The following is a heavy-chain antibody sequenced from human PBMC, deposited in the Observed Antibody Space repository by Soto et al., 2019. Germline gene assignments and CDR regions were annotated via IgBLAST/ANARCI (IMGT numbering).Heavy chain of an antibody. J-gene: IGHJ4*02. CDR2: IWCDGSNK. CDR1: GFTFSNYA. V-gene: IGHV3-33*06. CDR3: AKAGGDFWSGSLYYFDY. Sequence: LRLSCAASGFTFSNYAMHWVRQAPGKGLEWVAVIWCDGSNKYYADSVKGRFTISRDNSKNTLYLQMNSLKAEDTAVYYCAKAGGDFWSGSLYYFDYWGQGTLVTVSS. D-gene: IGHD3-3*01.